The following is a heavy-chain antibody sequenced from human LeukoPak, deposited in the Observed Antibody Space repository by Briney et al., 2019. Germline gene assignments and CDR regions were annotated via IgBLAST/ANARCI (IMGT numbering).Heavy chain of an antibody. CDR1: GGSISSSSYY. J-gene: IGHJ4*02. CDR2: IYYSGST. CDR3: ASPSRTQNFDY. D-gene: IGHD2-2*01. V-gene: IGHV4-39*07. Sequence: PSETLSLTCAVSGGSISSSSYYWGWIRQPPGKGLEWIGSIYYSGSTYYNPSLKSRVTISVDTSKNQFSLKLSSVTAADTAVYYCASPSRTQNFDYWGQGTLVTVSS.